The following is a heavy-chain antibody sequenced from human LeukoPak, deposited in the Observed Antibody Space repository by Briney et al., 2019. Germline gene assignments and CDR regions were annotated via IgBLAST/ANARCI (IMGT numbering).Heavy chain of an antibody. J-gene: IGHJ6*02. D-gene: IGHD1-14*01. V-gene: IGHV3-30*18. Sequence: GRSLRLSCAASGFTFSSYGMHWVRQAPGKGLEWVAVISYDGSNKYYADSVKGRFTISRDNSKNTLYLQMNSLRAEDTAVYYCAKDSSVFYYYYGMDVWGQGTTVTVSS. CDR2: ISYDGSNK. CDR3: AKDSSVFYYYYGMDV. CDR1: GFTFSSYG.